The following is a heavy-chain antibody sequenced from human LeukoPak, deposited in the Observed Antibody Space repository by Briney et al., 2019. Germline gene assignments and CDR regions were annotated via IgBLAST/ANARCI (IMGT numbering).Heavy chain of an antibody. J-gene: IGHJ3*02. CDR2: IYYSGST. CDR1: GGSISSYY. D-gene: IGHD2-21*01. CDR3: ARFAHDAFDI. V-gene: IGHV4-59*08. Sequence: SETLSLTCTVSGGSISSYYWSWIRQPPGKGLEWIGYIYYSGSTNYNPSLKGRVTISVDTSKNQFSLKLSSVTAADTAVYYCARFAHDAFDIWGQGTMVTVSS.